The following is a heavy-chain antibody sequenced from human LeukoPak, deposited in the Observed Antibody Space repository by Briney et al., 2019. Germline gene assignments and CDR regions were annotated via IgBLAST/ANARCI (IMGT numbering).Heavy chain of an antibody. CDR1: GYRFTNYW. Sequence: GESLKISCKGSGYRFTNYWIAWVRQMPGEGLEWMGITHPGDSTTRYSPSFQGQVTISADKSINTAYLQWSSLRASDTAMYYCARSHGAYWGQGTLVTVSS. V-gene: IGHV5-51*01. J-gene: IGHJ4*02. CDR2: THPGDSTT. D-gene: IGHD4-17*01. CDR3: ARSHGAY.